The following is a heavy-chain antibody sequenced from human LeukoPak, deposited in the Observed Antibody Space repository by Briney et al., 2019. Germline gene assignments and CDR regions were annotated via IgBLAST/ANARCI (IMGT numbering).Heavy chain of an antibody. Sequence: PSQTLSLTCTVSGGSISSGSYYWSWIRQPAGKGLEWIGRIDTSGSTDYNPSLESRVTISVDTSKNQFSLELSSVTAADTAVYYCARRSILDYYDLRAGYFDYWGQGTLVTVSS. J-gene: IGHJ4*02. D-gene: IGHD3-22*01. CDR1: GGSISSGSYY. V-gene: IGHV4-61*02. CDR3: ARRSILDYYDLRAGYFDY. CDR2: IDTSGST.